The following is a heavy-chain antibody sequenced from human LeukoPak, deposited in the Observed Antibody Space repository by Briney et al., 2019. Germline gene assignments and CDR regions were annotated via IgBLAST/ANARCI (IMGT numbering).Heavy chain of an antibody. J-gene: IGHJ6*02. V-gene: IGHV4-59*01. Sequence: SETLSPTCTVSGGSISSYYWSWIRQPPGKGLEWIGYIYYSGSTNYNPSLTSRVTISVDTSKNQFSLKLSSVTAADTAVYYCARDRRYYGSGSYVYYYGMDVWGQGTTVTVSS. CDR3: ARDRRYYGSGSYVYYYGMDV. CDR2: IYYSGST. D-gene: IGHD3-10*01. CDR1: GGSISSYY.